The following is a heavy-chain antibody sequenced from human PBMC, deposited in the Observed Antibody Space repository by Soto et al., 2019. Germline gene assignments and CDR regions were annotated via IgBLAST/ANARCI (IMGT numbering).Heavy chain of an antibody. CDR1: GGSIISGDYY. Sequence: PSGTLSLTCTVSGGSIISGDYYWILIRQPPGKGLEWIGYIYYSGSTYYNPSLKSRVTISVDTSKNQFSLKLSSVTAADTAVYYCAREGSRDGYNSITEPFDPWGQGTLVTVSS. D-gene: IGHD5-12*01. CDR3: AREGSRDGYNSITEPFDP. CDR2: IYYSGST. V-gene: IGHV4-30-4*01. J-gene: IGHJ5*02.